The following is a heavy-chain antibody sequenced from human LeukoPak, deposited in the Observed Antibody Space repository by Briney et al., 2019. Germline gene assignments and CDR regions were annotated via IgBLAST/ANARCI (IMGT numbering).Heavy chain of an antibody. CDR1: GGTFSSYA. Sequence: ASVKVSCKASGGTFSSYAISWVRQAPGQGLEWMGGIIPIFGTANYAQKFQGRVTITADESTSTAYMELSSLRSEDTAVYYCARDMGYCSSTSCYVCACAFDIWGQGTMVTVSS. CDR2: IIPIFGTA. J-gene: IGHJ3*02. D-gene: IGHD2-2*01. CDR3: ARDMGYCSSTSCYVCACAFDI. V-gene: IGHV1-69*13.